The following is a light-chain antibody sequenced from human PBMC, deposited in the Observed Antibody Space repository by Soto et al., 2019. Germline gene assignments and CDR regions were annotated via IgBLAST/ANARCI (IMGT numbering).Light chain of an antibody. CDR2: GAS. V-gene: IGKV3-20*01. CDR1: QSVDSRY. J-gene: IGKJ1*01. Sequence: ETVLTQSPDTLSLSPGERATLSCRASQSVDSRYLAWFQQKPGQAHRLLIYGASSRATGIPDRFSGSGSGTDFTLTISRLEPEDFAVYYCQQYGGSPWTFGQGTKVEIK. CDR3: QQYGGSPWT.